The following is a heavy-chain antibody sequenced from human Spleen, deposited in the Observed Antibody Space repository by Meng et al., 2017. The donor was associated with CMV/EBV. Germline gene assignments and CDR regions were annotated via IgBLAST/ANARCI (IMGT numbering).Heavy chain of an antibody. CDR3: ARGSSYCSSTSCYLEPVDY. CDR2: INHSGST. D-gene: IGHD2-2*01. J-gene: IGHJ4*02. Sequence: GSLRLSCAVYGGSLSGFYWSRIRQPPGKGLEWIGEINHSGSTNYNPSLKSRVTISVDTSKNQFSLKLSSVTAADTAVYYCARGSSYCSSTSCYLEPVDYWGQGTLVTVSS. V-gene: IGHV4-34*01. CDR1: GGSLSGFY.